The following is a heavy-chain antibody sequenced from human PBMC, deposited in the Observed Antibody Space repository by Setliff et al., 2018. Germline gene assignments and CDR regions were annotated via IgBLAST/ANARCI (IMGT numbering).Heavy chain of an antibody. D-gene: IGHD2-15*01. CDR3: ARSENCYATHCSPYDY. Sequence: GVLRLSCVGSGFTFGTYTMNWIRQAPGKGLEWVSSISRDSLHIYYADSLKGRFTISRDNAEDSLYLQMNSLRAEDTAVYFCARSENCYATHCSPYDYWGQGALVTVSS. CDR2: ISRDSLHI. CDR1: GFTFGTYT. V-gene: IGHV3-21*01. J-gene: IGHJ4*02.